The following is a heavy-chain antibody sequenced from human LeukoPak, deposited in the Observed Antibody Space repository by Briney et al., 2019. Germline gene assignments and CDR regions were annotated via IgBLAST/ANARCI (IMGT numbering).Heavy chain of an antibody. Sequence: SENLSLTCTVSGGSISSYYWSWIRQPAGKGLEWIGRIYTSGSTNYNPSLKSRVTMSVDTSKNQFSLKLSSVTAADTAVYYCARDSLGSGSLSPDYWGQGTLVTVSS. D-gene: IGHD3-10*01. J-gene: IGHJ4*02. CDR1: GGSISSYY. V-gene: IGHV4-4*07. CDR2: IYTSGST. CDR3: ARDSLGSGSLSPDY.